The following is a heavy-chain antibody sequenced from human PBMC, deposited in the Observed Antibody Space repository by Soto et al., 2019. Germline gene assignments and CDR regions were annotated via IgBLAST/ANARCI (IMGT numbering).Heavy chain of an antibody. D-gene: IGHD3-22*01. CDR1: GFTFSSYS. CDR2: ISSSSSYI. V-gene: IGHV3-21*01. Sequence: PGGSLRLSCAASGFTFSSYSMNWVRQAPGKGLEWVSSISSSSSYIYYADSVKGRFTISRDNAKNSLYLQMNSLRAEDTAVYYCARDRDYDDSSGFLTSGFDIWGQGTMVTVSS. J-gene: IGHJ3*02. CDR3: ARDRDYDDSSGFLTSGFDI.